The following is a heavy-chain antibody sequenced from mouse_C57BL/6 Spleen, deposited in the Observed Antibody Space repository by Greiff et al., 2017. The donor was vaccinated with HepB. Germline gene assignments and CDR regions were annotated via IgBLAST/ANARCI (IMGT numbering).Heavy chain of an antibody. CDR3: ARSVGYYVWYFDV. V-gene: IGHV1-82*01. Sequence: QVQLQQSGPELVQPGASVKISCKASGYAFSSSWMNWVKQRPGKGLEWIGRIYPGDGDTNYNGKFKGKATLTADKSSSTAYMQLSSLTSEDSAVYFCARSVGYYVWYFDVWGRGTTVTVSS. CDR2: IYPGDGDT. D-gene: IGHD2-3*01. CDR1: GYAFSSSW. J-gene: IGHJ1*03.